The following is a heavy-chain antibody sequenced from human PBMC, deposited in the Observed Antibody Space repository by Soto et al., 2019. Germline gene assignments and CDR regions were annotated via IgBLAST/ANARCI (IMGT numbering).Heavy chain of an antibody. CDR2: IKQDGSEK. D-gene: IGHD3-3*01. V-gene: IGHV3-7*01. Sequence: EVQLVESGGGLVQPGGSLRLSCAASGFTFSSYWMSWVRQAPGKGLEWVANIKQDGSEKYYVDSVKGRFTISRDNAKNSLYLQMNSLRAEETAVYYCAREGEYYDLWSGNGRNIDYWGQGTLVTVSS. CDR1: GFTFSSYW. CDR3: AREGEYYDLWSGNGRNIDY. J-gene: IGHJ4*02.